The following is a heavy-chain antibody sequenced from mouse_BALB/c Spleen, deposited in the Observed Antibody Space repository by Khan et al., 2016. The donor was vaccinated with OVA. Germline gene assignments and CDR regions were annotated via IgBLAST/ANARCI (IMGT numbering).Heavy chain of an antibody. CDR3: ARDTTATPY. Sequence: QVQLKQSGPGLVAPSQSLSITCTVSGFSLTSYGVHWVRQPPGKGLEWLGIICVGGSTNDNSALMSRLSISKDNSKSQVFLKMSNLQTNNTAMYYCARDTTATPYWGQGTLVTVSA. D-gene: IGHD1-2*01. V-gene: IGHV2-9*02. CDR1: GFSLTSYG. CDR2: ICVGGST. J-gene: IGHJ3*01.